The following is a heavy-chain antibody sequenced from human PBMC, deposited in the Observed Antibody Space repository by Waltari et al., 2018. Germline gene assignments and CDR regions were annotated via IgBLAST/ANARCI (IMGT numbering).Heavy chain of an antibody. V-gene: IGHV4-39*01. Sequence: QLQLQESGPGLVKPSETLSLTCSVSGGSIRSTSYYWGWIHQPPGKGLEWIGSFSYDANTYYNPSLKSRITISVDTSKNQFSLQLRSVTAADTAIYYCARPGRVGGGSLMGLDYWGQGTLVTVSS. CDR2: FSYDANT. D-gene: IGHD2-15*01. CDR1: GGSIRSTSYY. CDR3: ARPGRVGGGSLMGLDY. J-gene: IGHJ4*02.